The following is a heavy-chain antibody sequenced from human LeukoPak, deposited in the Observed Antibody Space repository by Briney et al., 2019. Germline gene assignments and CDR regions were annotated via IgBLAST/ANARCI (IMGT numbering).Heavy chain of an antibody. CDR3: ARDPDILTGPYYFDY. CDR1: GYTFTSYY. Sequence: ASVKVSCKASGYTFTSYYMHWVRQAPGQGLEWMGIINPSGGSTSYAQKFQGRVTMTRDTSTSTVCMELSSLRSEDTAVYYCARDPDILTGPYYFDYWGQGTLVTVSS. D-gene: IGHD3-9*01. V-gene: IGHV1-46*01. CDR2: INPSGGST. J-gene: IGHJ4*02.